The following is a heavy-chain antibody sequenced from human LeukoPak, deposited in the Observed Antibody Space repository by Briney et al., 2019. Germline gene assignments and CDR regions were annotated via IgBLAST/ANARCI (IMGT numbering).Heavy chain of an antibody. CDR3: ARGGDYYDSSGFHY. Sequence: SETLSLTCTVSGGSISSYYRSWIRQPPGKGLEWIGYIYYSGSTTYNPSLKSRVTISVDTSKNQFSLKLSSVTAADTAVYYCARGGDYYDSSGFHYWGQGTLVTVSS. J-gene: IGHJ4*02. D-gene: IGHD3-22*01. CDR1: GGSISSYY. CDR2: IYYSGST. V-gene: IGHV4-59*01.